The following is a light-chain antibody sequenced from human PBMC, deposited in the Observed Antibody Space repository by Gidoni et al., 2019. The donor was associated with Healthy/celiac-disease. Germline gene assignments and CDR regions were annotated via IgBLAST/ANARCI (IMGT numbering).Light chain of an antibody. V-gene: IGLV1-51*01. CDR2: DNN. J-gene: IGLJ3*02. Sequence: QSVLPQPPSVSASPGQKVTISCPGSSSNIGNNSVSWYQQLPGTAPKLLIYDNNKRPSGIPDRFSGSKSGTSATLGITGLQTGDEADYYCGTWDSSLWVFGGGTKLTVL. CDR3: GTWDSSLWV. CDR1: SSNIGNNS.